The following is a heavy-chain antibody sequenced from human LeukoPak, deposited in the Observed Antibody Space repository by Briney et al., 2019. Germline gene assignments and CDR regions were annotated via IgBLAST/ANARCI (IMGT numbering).Heavy chain of an antibody. V-gene: IGHV4-59*08. Sequence: SETLSLTCTVPGGSISSYYWSWIRQPPGKGLEWIGYIYYSGSTNYNPSLKSRVTISVDTSKNQFSLKLSSVTAADTAVYYCARLPGIDAFDIWGQGTMVIVSS. CDR3: ARLPGIDAFDI. J-gene: IGHJ3*02. D-gene: IGHD3-10*01. CDR2: IYYSGST. CDR1: GGSISSYY.